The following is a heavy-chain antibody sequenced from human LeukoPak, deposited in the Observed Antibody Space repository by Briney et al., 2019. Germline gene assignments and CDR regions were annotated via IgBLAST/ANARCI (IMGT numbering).Heavy chain of an antibody. CDR1: GFTFSSYG. D-gene: IGHD6-19*01. CDR2: ISYDGSNK. CDR3: AKDQKQWLDKDNWFDP. V-gene: IGHV3-30*18. J-gene: IGHJ5*02. Sequence: GGTLRLSCAASGFTFSSYGMHWVRQAPGKGLEWVAVISYDGSNKYYADSVKGRFTISRDNSKNTLYLQMNSLRAEDTAVYYCAKDQKQWLDKDNWFDPWGQGTLVTVSS.